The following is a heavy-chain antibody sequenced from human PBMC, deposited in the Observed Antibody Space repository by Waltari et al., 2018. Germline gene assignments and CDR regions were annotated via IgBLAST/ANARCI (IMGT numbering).Heavy chain of an antibody. Sequence: QVQLHQLGAGLLKPSETLSLTCAVSGGPFTDSSWSWIRHPPGKGLEWIGEISHSGVTHYNPSIRSRRTMSVDTIKKQFSLKLTSVTAADTAVYFCARTWGYSPPLGWFDPWGQGTRVTVSS. CDR2: ISHSGVT. CDR3: ARTWGYSPPLGWFDP. D-gene: IGHD2-2*02. J-gene: IGHJ5*02. CDR1: GGPFTDSS. V-gene: IGHV4-34*01.